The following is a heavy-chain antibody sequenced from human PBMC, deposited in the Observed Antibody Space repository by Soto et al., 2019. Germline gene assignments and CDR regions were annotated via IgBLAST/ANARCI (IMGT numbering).Heavy chain of an antibody. J-gene: IGHJ4*02. CDR2: ISYDGSNK. Sequence: GGSLRLSCAASGFTFSSYGMHWVRQAPGKGLEWVAVISYDGSNKYYADSVKGRFTISRDNSKNTLYLQMNSLRAEDTAVYYWAKGATSSGWYIPDYWGQGTLVTVSS. D-gene: IGHD6-19*01. CDR3: AKGATSSGWYIPDY. CDR1: GFTFSSYG. V-gene: IGHV3-30*18.